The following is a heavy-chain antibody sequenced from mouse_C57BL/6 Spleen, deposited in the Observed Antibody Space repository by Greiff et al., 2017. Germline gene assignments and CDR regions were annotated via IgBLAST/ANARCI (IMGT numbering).Heavy chain of an antibody. CDR1: GFTFSSYG. J-gene: IGHJ2*01. Sequence: DVQLVESGGDLVKPGGSLKLSCAASGFTFSSYGMSWVRQTPDKRLEWVATISSGGSYTYYPDSVKGRFTISRDNAKNTLYLQMSSLKSEDTAMYYCARHSTGTFYFDYWGQGTTLTVSS. CDR3: ARHSTGTFYFDY. D-gene: IGHD4-1*02. CDR2: ISSGGSYT. V-gene: IGHV5-6*01.